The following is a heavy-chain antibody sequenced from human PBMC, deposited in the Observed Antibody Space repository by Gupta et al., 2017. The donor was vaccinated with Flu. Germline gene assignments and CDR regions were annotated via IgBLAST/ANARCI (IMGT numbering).Heavy chain of an antibody. V-gene: IGHV1-8*01. CDR1: GYTFTSFD. CDR2: MNPNSGHT. J-gene: IGHJ5*01. Sequence: QVQLVQSGAEVKRPGASVKVSCKASGYTFTSFDIIWVRQATGQGLEWMGWMNPNSGHTGYAQKFQARVTLTRNTSIRTAYMELSSLRSEDTAVYYCGRLVSCGGDCYYVDSWGQGTRVTVSS. CDR3: GRLVSCGGDCYYVDS. D-gene: IGHD2-21*02.